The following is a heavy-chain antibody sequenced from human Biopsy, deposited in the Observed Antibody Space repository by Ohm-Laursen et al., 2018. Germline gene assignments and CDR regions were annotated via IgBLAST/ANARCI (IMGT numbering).Heavy chain of an antibody. J-gene: IGHJ2*01. Sequence: SVKVSYKASGGTFTNHAVGWVRQAPGQGLEWVGSSIPLFNTANYADKFQGRVTLTADKSTTTAYMELSSLRSEDTAIYYCARFPLGAYDDSGSYRAVEHWYFDLWGRGTLVTVSS. CDR3: ARFPLGAYDDSGSYRAVEHWYFDL. CDR1: GGTFTNHA. CDR2: SIPLFNTA. V-gene: IGHV1-69*06. D-gene: IGHD3-22*01.